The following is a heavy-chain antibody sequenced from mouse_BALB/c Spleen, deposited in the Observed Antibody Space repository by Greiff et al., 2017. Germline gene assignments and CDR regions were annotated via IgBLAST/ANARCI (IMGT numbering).Heavy chain of an antibody. Sequence: ESGPGLVKPSQSLSLTCSVTGYSITSGYYWNWIRQFPGNKLEWMGYISYDGSNNYNPSLKNRISITRDTSKNQFFLKLNSVTTEDTATYYCARADGYFYYAMDYWGQGTSVTVSS. J-gene: IGHJ4*01. D-gene: IGHD2-3*01. CDR1: GYSITSGYY. CDR2: ISYDGSN. CDR3: ARADGYFYYAMDY. V-gene: IGHV3-6*02.